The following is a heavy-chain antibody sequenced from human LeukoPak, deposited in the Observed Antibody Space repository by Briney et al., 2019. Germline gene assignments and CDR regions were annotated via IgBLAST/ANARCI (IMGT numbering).Heavy chain of an antibody. D-gene: IGHD5-12*01. V-gene: IGHV4-39*07. CDR1: GDSISSTNYY. CDR2: IYYSGST. J-gene: IGHJ4*02. CDR3: ARANIVADDFDY. Sequence: SETLSLTCTVSGDSISSTNYYWGWIRQPPGKGLEWIGSIYYSGSTYYNPSLERRVTISVDTSKNQFSLKLSSVTAADTAVYYCARANIVADDFDYWGQGTLVTVSS.